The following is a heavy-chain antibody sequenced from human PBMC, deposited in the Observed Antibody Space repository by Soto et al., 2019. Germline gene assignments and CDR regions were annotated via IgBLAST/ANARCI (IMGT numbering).Heavy chain of an antibody. Sequence: SETLSVTCAVYGESFSGHIWTWSRQTPGKGLQWIGQINHSGSASYNPSLKSRVTISVHTSNSQFSLELSSVTAADTAVYYCARGLITGSHYSGGWYYFDSWGQGTQVTVS. D-gene: IGHD6-19*01. J-gene: IGHJ4*02. V-gene: IGHV4-34*01. CDR2: INHSGSA. CDR1: GESFSGHI. CDR3: ARGLITGSHYSGGWYYFDS.